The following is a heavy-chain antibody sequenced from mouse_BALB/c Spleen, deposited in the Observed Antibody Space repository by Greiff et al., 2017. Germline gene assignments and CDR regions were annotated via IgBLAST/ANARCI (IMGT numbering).Heavy chain of an antibody. J-gene: IGHJ3*01. D-gene: IGHD2-4*01. CDR2: ISTYYGDA. V-gene: IGHV1S137*01. CDR1: GYTFTDYA. Sequence: VQLQQSGAELVRPGVSVKISCKGSGYTFTDYAMHWVKQSHAKSLEWIGVISTYYGDASYNQKFKGKATMTVDKSSSTAYMELARLTSEDSAIYYCARDDSFAYWGQGTLVTVSA. CDR3: ARDDSFAY.